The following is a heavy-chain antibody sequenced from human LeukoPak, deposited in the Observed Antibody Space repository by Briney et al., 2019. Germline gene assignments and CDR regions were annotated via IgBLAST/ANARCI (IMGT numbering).Heavy chain of an antibody. CDR1: GFTFSSYE. CDR3: ARLYSSSSGLRASDY. CDR2: ISGSGSST. D-gene: IGHD6-6*01. J-gene: IGHJ4*02. V-gene: IGHV3-48*03. Sequence: GGSLRLSCAVSGFTFSSYEMNWVRQAPGKGLEWVSYISGSGSSTYYADSVKGRFTISRDNAKNSLYLQMSSLRAEDTATYYCARLYSSSSGLRASDYWGQGTLVTVSS.